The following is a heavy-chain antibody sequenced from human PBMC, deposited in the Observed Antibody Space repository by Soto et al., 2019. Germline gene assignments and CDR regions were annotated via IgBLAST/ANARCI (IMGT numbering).Heavy chain of an antibody. CDR2: IYYSGST. CDR3: ARQPFSSYFDY. V-gene: IGHV4-39*01. D-gene: IGHD2-2*01. J-gene: IGHJ4*02. Sequence: QLQLQEPGPGLVKPSETLSLTCTVSGGSISSSSYYWGWLRQPQGKGLEWIGSIYYSGSTYYNPSLKSRVTISVDTSKNQFSLKLSSVTAADTAVYYCARQPFSSYFDYWGQGTLVTVSS. CDR1: GGSISSSSYY.